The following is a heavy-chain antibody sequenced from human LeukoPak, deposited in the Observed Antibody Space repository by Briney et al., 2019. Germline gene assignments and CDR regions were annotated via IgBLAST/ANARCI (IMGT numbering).Heavy chain of an antibody. CDR2: IIPILGIA. J-gene: IGHJ4*02. D-gene: IGHD1-26*01. CDR1: GGTSSSYT. Sequence: ASVKVSCKASGGTSSSYTISWVRQAPGQELEWMGRIIPILGIANYAQKFQGRVTITADKSTSTAYMELSSLRSEDTAVYYCASVGAVGYWGQGTLVTVSS. CDR3: ASVGAVGY. V-gene: IGHV1-69*02.